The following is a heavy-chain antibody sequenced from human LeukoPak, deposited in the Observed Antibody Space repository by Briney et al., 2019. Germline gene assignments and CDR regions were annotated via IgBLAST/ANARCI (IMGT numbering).Heavy chain of an antibody. Sequence: PGGSLRLSCAASGFTFSDYYMSWIRQAPGKGLEWVSYISSSSSYTNYADSVKGRFTISRDNAKNSLYLQMNSLRAEDTAVYHCARAPLLSDVDYWGQGTLVTVSS. CDR3: ARAPLLSDVDY. V-gene: IGHV3-11*06. CDR1: GFTFSDYY. CDR2: ISSSSSYT. J-gene: IGHJ4*02. D-gene: IGHD3-10*01.